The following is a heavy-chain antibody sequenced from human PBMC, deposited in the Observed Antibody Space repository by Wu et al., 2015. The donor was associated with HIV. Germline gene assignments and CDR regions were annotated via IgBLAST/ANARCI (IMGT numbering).Heavy chain of an antibody. CDR1: GGTFSRNA. CDR3: ARSIVGATAYMDV. J-gene: IGHJ6*03. D-gene: IGHD1-26*01. CDR2: IIPIFRTP. Sequence: QVQLVQSGAEVKKPGSSVKVSCKASGGTFSRNAINWVRQAPGQGLEWMGGIIPIFRTPNYAQKFQGRVTISSDASTSTASMELSSLRSEDTAVYYCARSIVGATAYMDVWGKGPRSPSP. V-gene: IGHV1-69*05.